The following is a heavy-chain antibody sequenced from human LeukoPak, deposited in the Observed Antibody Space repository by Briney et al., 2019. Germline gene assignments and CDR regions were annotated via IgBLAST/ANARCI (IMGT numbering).Heavy chain of an antibody. CDR3: DRTLNHDSGDHVLTLKTNCFYA. J-gene: IGHJ5*02. V-gene: IGHV4-39*01. CDR1: GGSISSGTYY. Sequence: SETLSLTCTVSGGSISSGTYYWVWIRQPPGKGLEWLGRIYYSGSTYYNPSLKSRVTISVDTSKNQFSLKLSSVTAADTAVYYCDRTLNHDSGDHVLTLKTNCFYARGKAILVTVSS. CDR2: IYYSGST. D-gene: IGHD4-17*01.